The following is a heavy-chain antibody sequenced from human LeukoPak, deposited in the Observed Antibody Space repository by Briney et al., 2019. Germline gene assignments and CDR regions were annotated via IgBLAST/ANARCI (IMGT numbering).Heavy chain of an antibody. D-gene: IGHD3-10*01. CDR3: ARGSMVRGVILPNFDY. V-gene: IGHV5-51*01. Sequence: GESLKISCKGPGYSFTSYWIGWVRQMPGKGLEWMGIIYPGDSDTRYSPSFQGQVTISADKSISTAYLQWSSLKASDTAMYYCARGSMVRGVILPNFDYWGQGTLVTVSS. CDR2: IYPGDSDT. CDR1: GYSFTSYW. J-gene: IGHJ4*02.